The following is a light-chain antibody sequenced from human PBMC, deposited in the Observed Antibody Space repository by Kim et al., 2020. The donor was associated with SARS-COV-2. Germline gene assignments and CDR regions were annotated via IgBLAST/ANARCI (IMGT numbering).Light chain of an antibody. CDR1: NIESTS. J-gene: IGLJ3*02. V-gene: IGLV3-21*04. CDR3: QVWDSNSDHQV. Sequence: SYELTQPPSVSVAPGKTARITCGGDNIESTSVHWYQQKPGHAPVLVIYYDYDRPSGIPERFSGSTSGNTATLTISRVEAGDEADYFCQVWDSNSDHQVFGGGTKLTVL. CDR2: YDY.